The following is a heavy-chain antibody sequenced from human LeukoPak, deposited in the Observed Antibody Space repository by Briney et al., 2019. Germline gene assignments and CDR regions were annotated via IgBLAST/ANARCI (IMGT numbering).Heavy chain of an antibody. V-gene: IGHV3-49*04. CDR1: GFTFSSYW. CDR3: TRDQTPYY. J-gene: IGHJ4*02. Sequence: GGSLRLSCAPSGFTFSSYWMHWVRQAPGKGLEWVGFIASETYGGTAEYAASVKGRFTISRDDSKSIAYLQMNSLKTEDTAVYYCTRDQTPYYWGQGTLVTVSS. CDR2: IASETYGGTA.